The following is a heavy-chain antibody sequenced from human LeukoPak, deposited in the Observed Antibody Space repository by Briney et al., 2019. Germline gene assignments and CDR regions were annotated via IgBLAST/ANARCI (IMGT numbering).Heavy chain of an antibody. CDR1: GGSISSYY. Sequence: SETLSLTCTVSGGSISSYYWSWIRQPPGKGLEWIGYIYYSGSTNYSPSLKSRVTISVDTSKSQFSLKLSSVTAADTAVYYCARQDPYSDSSGYYFSFDYWGQGTLVTVSS. CDR2: IYYSGST. V-gene: IGHV4-59*08. D-gene: IGHD3-22*01. CDR3: ARQDPYSDSSGYYFSFDY. J-gene: IGHJ4*02.